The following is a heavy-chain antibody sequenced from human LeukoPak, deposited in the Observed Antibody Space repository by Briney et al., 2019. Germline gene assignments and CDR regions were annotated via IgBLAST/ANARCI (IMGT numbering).Heavy chain of an antibody. CDR2: IYHSGST. CDR1: GYSISSGYY. V-gene: IGHV4-38-2*01. CDR3: ASYPRTYYYYMDV. J-gene: IGHJ6*03. Sequence: PSETLSLTCAVSGYSISSGYYWGWIRQPPGNGLEWIGSIYHSGSTYYNPSLKSRVTISVDTSKNQFSLKLSSVTAADTAVYYCASYPRTYYYYMDVWGKGTTVTVSS.